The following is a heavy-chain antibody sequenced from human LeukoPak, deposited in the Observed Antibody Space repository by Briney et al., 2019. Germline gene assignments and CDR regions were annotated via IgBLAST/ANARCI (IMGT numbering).Heavy chain of an antibody. CDR2: IYYTGRT. Sequence: KPSETLSLTCSVSGGSITNYYWSWIRQPPGKGLEWIGYIYYTGRTNYNPSLKSRVAISVDTSKNQFSLKLSSVTAADTAVYYCARGPSDVPFDYWGQGTLVTVSS. CDR1: GGSITNYY. V-gene: IGHV4-59*01. CDR3: ARGPSDVPFDY. J-gene: IGHJ4*02.